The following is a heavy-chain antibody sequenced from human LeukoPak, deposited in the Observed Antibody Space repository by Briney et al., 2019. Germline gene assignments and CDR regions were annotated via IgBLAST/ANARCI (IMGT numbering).Heavy chain of an antibody. CDR3: ARDDLPGVPLVPLGY. CDR1: GFTFSSYS. CDR2: ISSSSSYI. D-gene: IGHD2-2*01. V-gene: IGHV3-21*01. Sequence: GGSLRLSCAASGFTFSSYSMKWVRQAPGKGLEWVSSISSSSSYIYYADSVKGRFTISRDNAKNSLYLQMNSLRAEDTAVYYCARDDLPGVPLVPLGYWGQGTLVTVSS. J-gene: IGHJ4*02.